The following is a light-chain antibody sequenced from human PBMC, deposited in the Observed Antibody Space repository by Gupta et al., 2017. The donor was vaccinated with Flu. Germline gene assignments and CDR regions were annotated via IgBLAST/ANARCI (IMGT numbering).Light chain of an antibody. CDR1: QSVNSAH. J-gene: IGKJ3*01. CDR3: QHYGNSLFT. V-gene: IGKV3-20*01. CDR2: GAS. Sequence: ERVTLSCRASQSVNSAHLAWYQQKPGQAPRLLMDGASSRATDIPDRFSGSGSGTDFTLTISRLEPEDFAMYYCQHYGNSLFTFGPGTKVEIK.